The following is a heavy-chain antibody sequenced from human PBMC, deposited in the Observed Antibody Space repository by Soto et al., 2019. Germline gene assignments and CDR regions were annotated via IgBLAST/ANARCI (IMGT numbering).Heavy chain of an antibody. V-gene: IGHV1-3*01. CDR1: GYTFTSYA. D-gene: IGHD6-19*01. CDR3: ARVGSSGWYRADAFHI. J-gene: IGHJ3*02. CDR2: INAGNGNT. Sequence: ASVKVSCKASGYTFTSYAMHWVRQAPGQRLEWMGWINAGNGNTKYSQKFQGRVTITRDTSASTAYMGLSSLRSEDTAVYYCARVGSSGWYRADAFHIWGQGTMVTVSS.